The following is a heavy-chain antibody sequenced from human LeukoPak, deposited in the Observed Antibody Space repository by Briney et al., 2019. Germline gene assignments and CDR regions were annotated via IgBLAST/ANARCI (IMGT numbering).Heavy chain of an antibody. CDR1: GFTFRDYY. CDR3: ARVGGYYGSGSYYNDY. Sequence: GASLRLSCAASGFTFRDYYMSWVRQPPGKGLEWVSYISSSGSYTNYADSVKGRFTISRDNAKNSLYLQMNRLRAEDTAVYYCARVGGYYGSGSYYNDYWGQGTLVTVSS. CDR2: ISSSGSYT. D-gene: IGHD3-10*01. J-gene: IGHJ4*02. V-gene: IGHV3-11*06.